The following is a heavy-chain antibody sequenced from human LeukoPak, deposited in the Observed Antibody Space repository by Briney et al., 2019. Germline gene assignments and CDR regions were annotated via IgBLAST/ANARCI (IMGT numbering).Heavy chain of an antibody. V-gene: IGHV3-30*18. Sequence: GGSLRLSCAASEFTFSTYSMHWVRQAPGKGLEWVAVISYDGSNKYYADSVKGRFTISRDNSKNTLYLQMNSLRAEDTAVYYCAKRLSRYSYGFLPDYWGQGTLVTVSS. J-gene: IGHJ4*02. CDR1: EFTFSTYS. CDR3: AKRLSRYSYGFLPDY. D-gene: IGHD5-18*01. CDR2: ISYDGSNK.